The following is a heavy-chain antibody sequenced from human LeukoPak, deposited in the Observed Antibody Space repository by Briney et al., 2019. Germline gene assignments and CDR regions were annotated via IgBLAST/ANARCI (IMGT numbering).Heavy chain of an antibody. CDR1: GFTFSSYS. Sequence: GGSLSLSCAASGFTFSSYSMNWVRQAPGKGLEWVSSISSSSSYIYYADSVKGRFTISRDNAKNSLYLQMNSLRAEDTAVYYCAAEMATTWAAFDIWGQGTMVTVSS. D-gene: IGHD5-24*01. J-gene: IGHJ3*02. CDR2: ISSSSSYI. CDR3: AAEMATTWAAFDI. V-gene: IGHV3-21*01.